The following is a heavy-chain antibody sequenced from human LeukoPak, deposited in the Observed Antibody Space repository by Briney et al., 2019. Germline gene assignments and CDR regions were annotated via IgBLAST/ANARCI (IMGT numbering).Heavy chain of an antibody. CDR1: GGSFSRYA. Sequence: SVKVSCKASGGSFSRYAFAWVRQAPGQGLEWMGGIMPVLDTGSYAQGFQGRVTITADRSTSTAYMELRSLRPEDTALYYCAARDNGNDLLSYHAMDVWGNGTTVTVSS. J-gene: IGHJ6*04. D-gene: IGHD1-1*01. CDR2: IMPVLDTG. CDR3: AARDNGNDLLSYHAMDV. V-gene: IGHV1-69*06.